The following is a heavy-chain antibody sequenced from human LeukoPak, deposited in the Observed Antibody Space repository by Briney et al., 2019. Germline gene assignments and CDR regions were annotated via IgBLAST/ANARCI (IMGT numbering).Heavy chain of an antibody. CDR1: GFTFSSYS. CDR3: ARETYYYDSSGWGNRYDAFDI. V-gene: IGHV3-21*01. J-gene: IGHJ3*02. CDR2: ISSSSSYI. D-gene: IGHD3-22*01. Sequence: PGGSLRLSCAASGFTFSSYSMNWVRQAPGKGLEWVSSISSSSSYIYYADSVKGRFTISRDNAKNSLYLQMNSLRAEDTAVYYCARETYYYDSSGWGNRYDAFDIWGQGTMVTVSS.